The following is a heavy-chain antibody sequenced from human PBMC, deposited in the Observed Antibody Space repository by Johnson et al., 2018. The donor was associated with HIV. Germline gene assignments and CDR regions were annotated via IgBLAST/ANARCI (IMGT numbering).Heavy chain of an antibody. Sequence: VQLVESGGGLVKPGESLRLSCAASGFTFSNAWMSWVRQAPGKGLEWVGRIKSKTDGETTDYAAPVKGRFTISRDDSKNTRYVQMTSLRQDDTAVYSCYCTDHFGAGSESKGTFDAWGQGTMVTVSS. J-gene: IGHJ3*01. CDR1: GFTFSNAW. D-gene: IGHD3-10*01. CDR2: IKSKTDGETT. CDR3: YCTDHFGAGSESKGTFDA. V-gene: IGHV3-15*01.